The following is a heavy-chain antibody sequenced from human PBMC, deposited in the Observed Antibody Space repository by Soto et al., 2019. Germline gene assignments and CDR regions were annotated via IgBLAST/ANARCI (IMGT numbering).Heavy chain of an antibody. CDR2: INHSGST. V-gene: IGHV4-34*01. J-gene: IGHJ5*02. Sequence: QVQLQQWGAGLLKPSETLSLTCAVYGGSFSGYYWSWIRQPPGQGLEWIGEINHSGSTNYNPSLKSRVTISVDTSKNQFALKLSSVTAADTAVYYCARKPLYYRTKNWFDPWGQGTLVTVSS. CDR3: ARKPLYYRTKNWFDP. CDR1: GGSFSGYY. D-gene: IGHD3-10*01.